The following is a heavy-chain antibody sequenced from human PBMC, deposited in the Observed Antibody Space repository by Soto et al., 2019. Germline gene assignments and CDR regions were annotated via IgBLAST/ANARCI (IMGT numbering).Heavy chain of an antibody. D-gene: IGHD6-13*01. CDR2: IIPILGIA. J-gene: IGHJ6*02. CDR3: ARDGGDSSSWDSTYGMDV. CDR1: GGTFSSYT. V-gene: IGHV1-69*08. Sequence: QVQLVQSGAEVKKPGSSVKVSCKASGGTFSSYTISWVRQAPGQGLEWMGRIIPILGIANYAQKFQGRVTITAHKATRAACMELSSLRSEDTAVYYWARDGGDSSSWDSTYGMDVWGQGTTVTVSS.